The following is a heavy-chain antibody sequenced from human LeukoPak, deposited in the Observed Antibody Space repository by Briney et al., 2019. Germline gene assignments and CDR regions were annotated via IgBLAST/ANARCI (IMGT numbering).Heavy chain of an antibody. CDR3: ARQGKYYYGSGSEHNWFDP. Sequence: PSETLSLTCAVSGYSISSGYYWGWIRQPPGKGLEWIGSIYHSGSTYFNPSLKSRVTISVDTSKNQFSLKLSSVTAADTAVYYCARQGKYYYGSGSEHNWFDPWGQGTLVTVSS. V-gene: IGHV4-38-2*01. J-gene: IGHJ5*02. CDR1: GYSISSGYY. D-gene: IGHD3-10*01. CDR2: IYHSGST.